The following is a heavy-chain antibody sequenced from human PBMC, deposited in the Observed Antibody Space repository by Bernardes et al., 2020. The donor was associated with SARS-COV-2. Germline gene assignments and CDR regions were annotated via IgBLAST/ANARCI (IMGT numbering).Heavy chain of an antibody. CDR3: AKVSWQSTAARPNC. CDR1: GLSVYFSD. Sequence: GGSLRLSCKASGLSVYFSDLSWVRQSPEKGLQWVSAIVGGRDEIHYADSVRGRFSVSRDISENTLFLHMNNLRVDDSAVYYCAKVSWQSTAARPNCWGQGTLVTVSS. V-gene: IGHV3-23*01. D-gene: IGHD6-13*01. CDR2: IVGGRDEI. J-gene: IGHJ4*02.